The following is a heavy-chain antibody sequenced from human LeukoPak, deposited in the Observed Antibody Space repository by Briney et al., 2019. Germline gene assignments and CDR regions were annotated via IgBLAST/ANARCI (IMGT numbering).Heavy chain of an antibody. D-gene: IGHD2-15*01. J-gene: IGHJ4*02. Sequence: GGSLRLSCAASGFTFSNYAMSWVRQAPGKGLEWVSAISSSADSTYYADSVKGRFTISRDNSKNTLYLQMNSLRAEDTAVYYCANLGIVVVVAATWHYWGQGTLVTVSS. CDR2: ISSSADST. V-gene: IGHV3-23*01. CDR1: GFTFSNYA. CDR3: ANLGIVVVVAATWHY.